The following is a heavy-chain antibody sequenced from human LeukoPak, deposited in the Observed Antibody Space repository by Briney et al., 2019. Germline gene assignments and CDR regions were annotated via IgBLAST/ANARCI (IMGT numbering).Heavy chain of an antibody. CDR3: ASGSGYCGGGTCYTPHFDN. J-gene: IGHJ4*02. Sequence: GASVKVSCKASGGTFSRFAFSWLRQAPGQVPEWMGGVIPILKSTNYAQNFQGRLTITTDESTSTVFMELRSLRSDDTAVYYCASGSGYCGGGTCYTPHFDNWGQGALVSVSS. CDR1: GGTFSRFA. CDR2: VIPILKST. D-gene: IGHD2-15*01. V-gene: IGHV1-69*05.